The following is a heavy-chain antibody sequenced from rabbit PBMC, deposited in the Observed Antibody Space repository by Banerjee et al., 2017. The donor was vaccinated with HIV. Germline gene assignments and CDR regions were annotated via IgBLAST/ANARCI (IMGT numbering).Heavy chain of an antibody. CDR2: INTGTGNT. V-gene: IGHV1S40*01. J-gene: IGHJ4*01. D-gene: IGHD6-1*01. CDR3: ARGYAGYAGYGYAMDYFNL. Sequence: QSLEESGGDLVKPGASLTLTCTASGFSFSSSDFMCWVRQAPGKGLEWIGCINTGTGNTYYASWAKGRFTISKTSSTTVTLQMTSLTAADTATYFCARGYAGYAGYGYAMDYFNLWGPGTLVTVS. CDR1: GFSFSSSDF.